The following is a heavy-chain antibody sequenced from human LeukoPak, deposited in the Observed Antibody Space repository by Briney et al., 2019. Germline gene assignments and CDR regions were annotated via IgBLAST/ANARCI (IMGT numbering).Heavy chain of an antibody. Sequence: PGGSLRLSCAASGFTFSSYAMHWARQAPGKGLEWVAVISYDGSNKYYADSVKGRFTISRDNSKNTLYLQMNSLRAEDTAVYYCAREVALLWFDPWGQGTLVTVSS. V-gene: IGHV3-30*01. J-gene: IGHJ5*02. D-gene: IGHD2-15*01. CDR2: ISYDGSNK. CDR3: AREVALLWFDP. CDR1: GFTFSSYA.